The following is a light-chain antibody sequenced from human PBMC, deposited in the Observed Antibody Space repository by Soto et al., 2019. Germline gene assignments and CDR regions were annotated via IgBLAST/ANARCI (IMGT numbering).Light chain of an antibody. Sequence: DIQMTQSPSTLSASVGDRVTITCRASQSISSWLAWYQQKPGKAPKLLIYDASSLESGVPPRFSGSGSGTDFTLTISSLQPEDFATYFCQQTYSAPPTFGQATKVDI. CDR3: QQTYSAPPT. V-gene: IGKV1-5*01. CDR1: QSISSW. J-gene: IGKJ1*01. CDR2: DAS.